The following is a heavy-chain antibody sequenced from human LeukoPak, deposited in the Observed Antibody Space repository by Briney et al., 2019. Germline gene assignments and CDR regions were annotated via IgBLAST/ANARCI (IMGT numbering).Heavy chain of an antibody. D-gene: IGHD6-13*01. CDR2: IYYSGST. CDR3: ARGYSSSWFYFDY. Sequence: SETLSLTCTVSGGSISTYYWSWIRQPPGKGLEWIGYIYYSGSTNYNPSLKSRVTISVDTSKSQFSLKLSSVTAADTAVYYCARGYSSSWFYFDYWGQGNLVTVSS. V-gene: IGHV4-59*01. J-gene: IGHJ4*02. CDR1: GGSISTYY.